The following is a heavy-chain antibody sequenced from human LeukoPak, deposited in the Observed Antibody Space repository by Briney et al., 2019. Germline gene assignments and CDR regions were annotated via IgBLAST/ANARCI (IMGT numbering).Heavy chain of an antibody. Sequence: PSQTLSLTCTVSGGSINNYYWSWVRQPPGKGLEWIGYIHYSGITNYNPSLKSRVTISVDMSKNQFSLKLSSVTAADTAVYYCARGGWLRFKDYWGQGTLVTVSS. D-gene: IGHD5-12*01. J-gene: IGHJ4*02. CDR3: ARGGWLRFKDY. CDR1: GGSINNYY. V-gene: IGHV4-59*12. CDR2: IHYSGIT.